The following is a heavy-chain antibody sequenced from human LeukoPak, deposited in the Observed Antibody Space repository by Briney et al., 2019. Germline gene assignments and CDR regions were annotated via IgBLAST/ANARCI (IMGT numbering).Heavy chain of an antibody. CDR2: IYYSGST. Sequence: TASETLSLTCTVSGYSISSGYYWGWIRQPPGKGLEWIGSIYYSGSTYYNPSLKSRVTISVDTSKNQFSLKLSSVTAADTAVYYCARLGFGETSGYWGQGTLVTVSS. V-gene: IGHV4-38-2*02. D-gene: IGHD3-10*01. CDR3: ARLGFGETSGY. J-gene: IGHJ4*02. CDR1: GYSISSGYY.